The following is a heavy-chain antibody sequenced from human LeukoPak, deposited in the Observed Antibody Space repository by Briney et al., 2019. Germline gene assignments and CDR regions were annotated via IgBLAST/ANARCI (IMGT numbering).Heavy chain of an antibody. V-gene: IGHV1-46*01. CDR1: GYTFTRYY. D-gene: IGHD6-19*01. CDR2: INPSGGST. Sequence: ASVKVSCKASGYTFTRYYMHWVRQAPGQGLEWMGIINPSGGSTSYAQKFQGRVTMTRDMSTSTVYMELSSLRSEDTAVYYCARGLQENLAWLTAFSAFDIWGQGTMVTVSS. J-gene: IGHJ3*02. CDR3: ARGLQENLAWLTAFSAFDI.